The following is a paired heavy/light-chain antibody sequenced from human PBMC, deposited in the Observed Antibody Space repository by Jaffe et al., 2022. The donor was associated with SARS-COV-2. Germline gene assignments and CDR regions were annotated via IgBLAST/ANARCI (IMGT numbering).Heavy chain of an antibody. Sequence: EVQMVESGGGLVQPGGSLRLSCVGSGFTFSDYPMSWVRQAPGKGLEWVSASGRTGNIYYADSVKGRFTISRDNYRNTLYLQMNDLRAEDTAVYYCSKADYSDGSIEGPWGQGTLVIVSS. J-gene: IGHJ5*02. CDR1: GFTFSDYP. CDR2: SGRTGNI. CDR3: SKADYSDGSIEGP. D-gene: IGHD3-22*01. V-gene: IGHV3-23*04.
Light chain of an antibody. CDR3: SAWDGRLGVWL. CDR1: SNDVGSEG. CDR2: RNN. V-gene: IGLV10-54*01. Sequence: QAGLTQPPSVSNGLRQTATLTCTGNSNDVGSEGAAWLQQHQGHPPKLLSYRNNNRPSGISERISAFRSGNTAYLTITGLQPEDEADYYCSAWDGRLGVWLFGGGTKLTVL. J-gene: IGLJ3*02.